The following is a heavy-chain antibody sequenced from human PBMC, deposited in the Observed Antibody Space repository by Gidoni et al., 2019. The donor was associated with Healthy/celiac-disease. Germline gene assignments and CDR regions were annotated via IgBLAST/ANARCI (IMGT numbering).Heavy chain of an antibody. J-gene: IGHJ2*01. Sequence: QLQLQESGPGLVKPSETLSLTCTVSGGSISSSSYYWGWIRQPPGKGLEWIGSIYYSGSTYYNPSLKSRVTISVDTSKNQFSLKLSSVTAADTAVYYCARRGPTDGSGSYWYFDLWGRGTLVTVSS. CDR3: ARRGPTDGSGSYWYFDL. CDR2: IYYSGST. CDR1: GGSISSSSYY. V-gene: IGHV4-39*01. D-gene: IGHD3-10*01.